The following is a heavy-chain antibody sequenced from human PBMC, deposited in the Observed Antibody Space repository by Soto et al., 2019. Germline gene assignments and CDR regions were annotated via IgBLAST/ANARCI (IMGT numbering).Heavy chain of an antibody. CDR2: LNPANGDT. CDR3: ARKDYYGSGIYYFDS. V-gene: IGHV1-8*01. J-gene: IGHJ4*02. D-gene: IGHD3-10*01. Sequence: GASVKVSCKASGYTFTSYDINWVRQATGQGLEWMGWLNPANGDTGYAQNFQGRVTITRDTSASTAYMEMNSLRSEDTAVYYCARKDYYGSGIYYFDSWGQGTQVTVSS. CDR1: GYTFTSYD.